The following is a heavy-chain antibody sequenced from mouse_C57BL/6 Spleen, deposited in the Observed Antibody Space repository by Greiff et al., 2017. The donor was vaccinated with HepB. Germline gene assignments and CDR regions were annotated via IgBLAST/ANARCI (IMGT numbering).Heavy chain of an antibody. CDR1: GYAFSSYW. D-gene: IGHD3-3*01. CDR2: IYPGDGDT. CDR3: AREGLGGFDY. J-gene: IGHJ2*01. V-gene: IGHV1-82*01. Sequence: VQLQESGPELVKPGASVKISCKASGYAFSSYWMNWVKQRPGKGLEWIGRIYPGDGDTNYNGKFKGKATLTADKSSSTAYMQRSSLTSEDSAVYFCAREGLGGFDYWGQGTTLTVSS.